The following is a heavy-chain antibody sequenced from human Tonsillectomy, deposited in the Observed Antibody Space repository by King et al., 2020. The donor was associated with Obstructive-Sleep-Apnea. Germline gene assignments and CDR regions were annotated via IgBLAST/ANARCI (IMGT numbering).Heavy chain of an antibody. D-gene: IGHD3-10*01. Sequence: ITLKESGPTLVKPTQTLTLTCTFSGCSLSTSGGGVGWIRQPPGKALEWLGLIYWDDDKRYSPSLKSRLTITKDTSKNQVVLTMTNMDPVDTATYYCAHSKTVRGVGDFDYWGQGTLVTVSS. V-gene: IGHV2-5*02. CDR2: IYWDDDK. CDR1: GCSLSTSGGG. J-gene: IGHJ4*02. CDR3: AHSKTVRGVGDFDY.